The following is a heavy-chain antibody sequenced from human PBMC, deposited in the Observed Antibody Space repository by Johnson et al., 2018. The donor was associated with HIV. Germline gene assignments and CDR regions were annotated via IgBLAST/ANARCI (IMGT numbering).Heavy chain of an antibody. D-gene: IGHD3-22*01. Sequence: QVQLVESGGVVVQPGGSLRLSCAASGFTFSPYWMHWIRQAPGKGLEWVSYISSSGSTIYYADSVKGRFTISRDNAKNSLYLQMNSLRAEDTAVYFCARVTKYYFDSSVDAFDIWGQGTVVTVSS. J-gene: IGHJ3*02. CDR1: GFTFSPYW. CDR3: ARVTKYYFDSSVDAFDI. V-gene: IGHV3-11*04. CDR2: ISSSGSTI.